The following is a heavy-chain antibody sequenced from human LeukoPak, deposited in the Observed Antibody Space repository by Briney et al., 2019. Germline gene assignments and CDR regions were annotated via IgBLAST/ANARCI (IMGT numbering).Heavy chain of an antibody. D-gene: IGHD3-22*01. CDR3: ARDALSSGYYGWFDP. J-gene: IGHJ5*02. CDR2: MYSGGSS. CDR1: GFPVSSTY. Sequence: GGSLRLSCVASGFPVSSTYVSRVRQPPGKGLEWLSLMYSGGSSYYADSVKGRFTISRDNFRNTLYIQLNSLRDEDTAVYYCARDALSSGYYGWFDPWGQGTLVTVSS. V-gene: IGHV3-66*01.